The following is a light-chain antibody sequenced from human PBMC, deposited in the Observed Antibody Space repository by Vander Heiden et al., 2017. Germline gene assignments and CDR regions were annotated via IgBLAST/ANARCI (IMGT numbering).Light chain of an antibody. CDR2: DVS. CDR3: CSYAGSYTWV. V-gene: IGLV2-11*01. Sequence: QSALTQPRSVSGSPGQSVTISCTGTSSDVGSYNYVSWYRQHPGTAPKLMIYDVSKRPSGVPDRFSGSKSGNTASLTISGLHAEDEADYFCCSYAGSYTWVFGGGTKLTVL. J-gene: IGLJ3*02. CDR1: SSDVGSYNY.